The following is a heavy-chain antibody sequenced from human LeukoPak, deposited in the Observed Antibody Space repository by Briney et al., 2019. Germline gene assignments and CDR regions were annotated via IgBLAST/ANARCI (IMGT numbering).Heavy chain of an antibody. CDR1: GFTFSSYG. D-gene: IGHD1-26*01. CDR2: ISYDGSNK. J-gene: IGHJ4*02. Sequence: QPGGSLRLSCAASGFTFSSYGMHWVRQAPGKGLEWVAVISYDGSNKYYADSVKGRFTISRDNSKNTLYLQMNSLRAEDTAVYYCAKEGVGATYFDYWGQGTLVTVSS. V-gene: IGHV3-30*18. CDR3: AKEGVGATYFDY.